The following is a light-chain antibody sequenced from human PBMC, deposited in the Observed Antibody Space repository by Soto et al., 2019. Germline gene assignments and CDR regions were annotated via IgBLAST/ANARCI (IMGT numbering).Light chain of an antibody. CDR2: EVS. CDR1: SSDVGSYNL. Sequence: QSALTQPASVSGSPGQSITISCTGTSSDVGSYNLVSWYQQHPGKAPKLMIYEVSKRPSGVSNRFSGSKSGNTASLTISGLQAEDEGDYYCCSYAGSSWVFGGGTKLTVL. CDR3: CSYAGSSWV. J-gene: IGLJ3*02. V-gene: IGLV2-23*02.